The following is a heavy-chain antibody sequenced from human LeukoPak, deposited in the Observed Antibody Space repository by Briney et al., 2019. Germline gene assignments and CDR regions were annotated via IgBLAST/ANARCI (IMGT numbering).Heavy chain of an antibody. J-gene: IGHJ4*02. CDR1: GGSLSGYY. CDR2: INISGST. D-gene: IGHD3-10*01. CDR3: ARSGLDYYGSGTYSLFQY. Sequence: SETLSLTCTVSGGSLSGYYWSWIRQPAGKGLEWIGRINISGSTNYNPSLKSRVTMSVDTSTNQVSLQLSSVTAADTAVYYCARSGLDYYGSGTYSLFQYWGQGTLVTVSS. V-gene: IGHV4-4*07.